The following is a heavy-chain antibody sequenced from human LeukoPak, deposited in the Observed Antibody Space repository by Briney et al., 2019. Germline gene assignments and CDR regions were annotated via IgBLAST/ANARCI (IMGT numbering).Heavy chain of an antibody. Sequence: ASVKVSCKASGYTFTTYGISWVRQAPGQGLEWMGWISAYNGNTNYAQKLQGRVTMTTDTSTSTAYMELRSLRSDDTAVYYCARNTVTTSDDALDSWGQGTMVTVFS. J-gene: IGHJ3*02. V-gene: IGHV1-18*01. D-gene: IGHD4-17*01. CDR1: GYTFTTYG. CDR2: ISAYNGNT. CDR3: ARNTVTTSDDALDS.